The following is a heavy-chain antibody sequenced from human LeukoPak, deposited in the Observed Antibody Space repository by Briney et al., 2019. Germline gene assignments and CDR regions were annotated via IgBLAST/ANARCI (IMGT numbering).Heavy chain of an antibody. CDR2: IYDSGST. Sequence: SETLSLTCTVSGGSISIYYWSWIRQPPGKGLEWIGYIYDSGSTNYNPSLKSRVTISVDTSKNQFSLKLSSVTAADTAVYYCARSVDTAMVAAFDIWGQGTMVTVSS. J-gene: IGHJ3*02. V-gene: IGHV4-59*08. D-gene: IGHD5-18*01. CDR1: GGSISIYY. CDR3: ARSVDTAMVAAFDI.